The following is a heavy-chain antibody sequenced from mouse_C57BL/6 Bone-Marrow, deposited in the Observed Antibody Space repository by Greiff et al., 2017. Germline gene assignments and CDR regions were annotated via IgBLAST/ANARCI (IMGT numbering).Heavy chain of an antibody. CDR2: IDPSDSYT. Sequence: QVQLQQPGAELVMPGASVKLSCKASGYTFTSYWMHWVKQRPGQGLEWIGEIDPSDSYTNYNQKFKGKATLTVDTSSSTAYMQLSSLTPEDSAVYYCAREGYYGSSYYWYFDVWGTGTTVTVSS. J-gene: IGHJ1*03. CDR1: GYTFTSYW. V-gene: IGHV1-69*01. D-gene: IGHD1-1*01. CDR3: AREGYYGSSYYWYFDV.